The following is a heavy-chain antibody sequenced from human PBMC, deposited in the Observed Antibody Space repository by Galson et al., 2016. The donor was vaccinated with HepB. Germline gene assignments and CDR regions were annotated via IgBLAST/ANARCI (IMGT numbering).Heavy chain of an antibody. D-gene: IGHD3-16*02. CDR1: GGTFSSYG. V-gene: IGHV1-69*06. Sequence: SGGTFSSYGLSWVRQAPGQGLEWMGGINPIFGTANYAEKFQARVTITADKSTTTGYMELGSLTSDDTAVCYCARGVRTFGGIIARPGSAFDIWGQGTMVTVSS. J-gene: IGHJ3*02. CDR2: INPIFGTA. CDR3: ARGVRTFGGIIARPGSAFDI.